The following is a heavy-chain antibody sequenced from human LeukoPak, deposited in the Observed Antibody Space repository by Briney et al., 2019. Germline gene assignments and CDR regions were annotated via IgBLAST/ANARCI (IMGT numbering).Heavy chain of an antibody. CDR3: ARVPYCSSTSCLSPGGY. J-gene: IGHJ4*02. Sequence: GGSLRLSCAASGFTFSSYSMNWVRQAPGKGLEWVSSISSSSSYIYYADSVKGRFTISRDNAKNSLYLQMNSLRAEDTAVCYCARVPYCSSTSCLSPGGYWGQGTLVTVSS. D-gene: IGHD2-2*01. CDR1: GFTFSSYS. V-gene: IGHV3-21*01. CDR2: ISSSSSYI.